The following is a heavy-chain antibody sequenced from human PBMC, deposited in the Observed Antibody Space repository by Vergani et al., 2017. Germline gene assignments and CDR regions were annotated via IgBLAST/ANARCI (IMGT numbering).Heavy chain of an antibody. CDR1: GFTFSSYE. V-gene: IGHV4-59*05. Sequence: VQLLESGGGLVQPGGSLRLSCAASGFTFSSYEMNWVRQAPGKGLEWIGSIYYSGSTYYNPSLKSRVTISVDTSKNQFSLKLSSVTAADTAVYYCARLMGLWRPFYYFDYWGQGTLVTVSS. CDR3: ARLMGLWRPFYYFDY. CDR2: IYYSGST. D-gene: IGHD3-3*02. J-gene: IGHJ4*02.